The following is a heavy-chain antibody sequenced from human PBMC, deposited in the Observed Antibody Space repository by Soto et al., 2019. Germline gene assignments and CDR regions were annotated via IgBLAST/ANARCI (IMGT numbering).Heavy chain of an antibody. Sequence: ASVKVSCKASGNSFTTYSLHWVRQAPGQRLEWMGWINAGNGNTKYSQKFQGRVTITRDTSASTAYMELSSLRSEDTAVYYCARDCSGGSCYLGRYYGMDVWGQGTTVTVSS. CDR3: ARDCSGGSCYLGRYYGMDV. CDR1: GNSFTTYS. CDR2: INAGNGNT. D-gene: IGHD2-15*01. J-gene: IGHJ6*02. V-gene: IGHV1-3*01.